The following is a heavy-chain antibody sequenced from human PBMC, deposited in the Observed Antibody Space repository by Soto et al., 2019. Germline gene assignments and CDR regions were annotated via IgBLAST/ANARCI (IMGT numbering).Heavy chain of an antibody. Sequence: EVQLLESGGGLVQPGGSLRLSCAASGFTFSSYAMSWVRQAPGKGLEWVSAISGSGGSTYYADSVKGRFTISRDNSKNTLYLQMNSLRAEDMAVYYCAKGLQKGYYYMDVWGKGTTVTVSS. CDR1: GFTFSSYA. J-gene: IGHJ6*03. D-gene: IGHD4-4*01. V-gene: IGHV3-23*01. CDR2: ISGSGGST. CDR3: AKGLQKGYYYMDV.